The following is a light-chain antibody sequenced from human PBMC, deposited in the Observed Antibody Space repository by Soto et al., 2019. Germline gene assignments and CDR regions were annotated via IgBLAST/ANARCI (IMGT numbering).Light chain of an antibody. Sequence: IVMTQSPVTLSVSPGERVSLSCRASQSIGSSLAWYQQKRGQAPRLLIYGASTRATGIPGRFSGRGSGTEFTLTISGLQSEEFAVYYCQHYTNWPPITFGQGTRLEIK. CDR1: QSIGSS. CDR3: QHYTNWPPIT. V-gene: IGKV3-15*01. J-gene: IGKJ5*01. CDR2: GAS.